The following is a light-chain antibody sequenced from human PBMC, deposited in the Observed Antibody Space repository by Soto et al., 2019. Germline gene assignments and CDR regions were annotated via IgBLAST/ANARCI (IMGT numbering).Light chain of an antibody. CDR3: QQRSNWPIT. J-gene: IGKJ5*01. V-gene: IGKV3-11*01. CDR1: QSARTF. Sequence: EIVLTQSPATLSLSPGERVTLSCRASQSARTFLAWYQQKPGRAPRLLIYDASNRATGIPARFSGSGSRTDFTLTISSLEPEDFAVYYCQQRSNWPITFGQGTRLEIK. CDR2: DAS.